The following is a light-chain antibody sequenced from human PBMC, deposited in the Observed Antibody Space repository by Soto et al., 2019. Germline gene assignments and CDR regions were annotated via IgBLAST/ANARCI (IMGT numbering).Light chain of an antibody. V-gene: IGKV3-20*01. CDR3: QNYHDSPPTWT. Sequence: EIVLTQSPGTLSLSPGEGATLSCRASQSVSSTFLAWYQQKPGQAPRLLIYGTSSRATGIPDRFSGSGSGTDFPLTISGLEAEDFAVYYCQNYHDSPPTWTFGQGTKVEIK. J-gene: IGKJ1*01. CDR1: QSVSSTF. CDR2: GTS.